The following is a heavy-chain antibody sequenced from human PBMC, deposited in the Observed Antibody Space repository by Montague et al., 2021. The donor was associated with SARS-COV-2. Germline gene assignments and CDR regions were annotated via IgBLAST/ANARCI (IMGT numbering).Heavy chain of an antibody. J-gene: IGHJ6*02. CDR3: ARDHGQWFGELWGHGLDV. Sequence: TLSLTCSVSGGSISTGHHWSWIRQHPMKGLEWIGYIYYSGSTXXNPXXXGRVTISIDTAKNQFSLELISMTAADTAVYYCARDHGQWFGELWGHGLDVWGQGTTVIVSS. CDR1: GGSISTGHH. D-gene: IGHD3-10*01. V-gene: IGHV4-31*03. CDR2: IYYSGST.